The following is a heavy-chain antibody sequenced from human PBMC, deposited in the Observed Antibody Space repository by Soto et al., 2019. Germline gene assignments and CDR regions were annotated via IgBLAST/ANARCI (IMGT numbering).Heavy chain of an antibody. D-gene: IGHD3-22*01. CDR3: ARVHDYYDSSGYYGYFDY. J-gene: IGHJ4*02. CDR2: IYPGDSDT. Sequence: GESLKISCKGSGYSFTSYWIGWVRQMPGKGLEWMGIIYPGDSDTRYSPSFQGQVTISADKSISTAYLQWSSLKASDTAMYYCARVHDYYDSSGYYGYFDYWGQGTLVTVLL. V-gene: IGHV5-51*01. CDR1: GYSFTSYW.